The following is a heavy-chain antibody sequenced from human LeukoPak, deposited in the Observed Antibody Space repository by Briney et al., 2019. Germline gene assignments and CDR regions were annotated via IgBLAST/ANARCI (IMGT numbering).Heavy chain of an antibody. CDR3: ARDRVPRGYNDSRLADAFDI. CDR1: GGSIGGYY. CDR2: VYYSGNT. Sequence: SETLSLTCTVSGGSIGGYYWNWIRQPPGKGLECIGYVYYSGNTDYNPSLKSRVTISVDTSKNQFSLKLRSVTAAGTAVYYCARDRVPRGYNDSRLADAFDIWGQGTLVTVSS. D-gene: IGHD3-22*01. V-gene: IGHV4-59*01. J-gene: IGHJ3*02.